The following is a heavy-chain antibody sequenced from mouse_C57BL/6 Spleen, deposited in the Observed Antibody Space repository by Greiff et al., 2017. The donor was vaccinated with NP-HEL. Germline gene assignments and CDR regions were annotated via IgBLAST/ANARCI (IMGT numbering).Heavy chain of an antibody. J-gene: IGHJ2*01. V-gene: IGHV7-3*01. Sequence: EVKLMESRGGLVQPGGSLSLSCAASGFTFTDYYMSWVRQPPGKALEWLGFIRNKANGYTTEYSASVKGRFTISRDNSQSILYLQMNALRAEDSATYYCARYYYGSSYYFDYWGQGTTLTVSS. CDR2: IRNKANGYTT. CDR3: ARYYYGSSYYFDY. D-gene: IGHD1-1*01. CDR1: GFTFTDYY.